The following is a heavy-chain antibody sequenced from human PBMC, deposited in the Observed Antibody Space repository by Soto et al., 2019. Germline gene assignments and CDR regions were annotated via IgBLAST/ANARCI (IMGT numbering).Heavy chain of an antibody. CDR1: GYTFTSYG. D-gene: IGHD2-21*01. J-gene: IGHJ5*02. CDR2: INPNSGGT. CDR3: ARDLVVLGAPGGWFDP. Sequence: ASVKVSCKASGYTFTSYGISWVRQAPGQGLEWMGWINPNSGGTNYAQKFQGWVTMTRDTSISTAYMELSRLRSDDTAVYYCARDLVVLGAPGGWFDPWGQGTLVTVSS. V-gene: IGHV1-2*04.